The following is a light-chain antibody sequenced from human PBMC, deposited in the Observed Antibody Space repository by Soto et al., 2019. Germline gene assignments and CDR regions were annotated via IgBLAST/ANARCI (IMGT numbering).Light chain of an antibody. Sequence: QSALTQPASVSGSPGQSSTISCTGTSSDVGDYNYVSWYQQHPGKAPKLMIFDVSNRPSGVSNRFSGSKSGNTSSLTISGLQAEDEADYYCSSYTSSSTRVFGTGTTVTVL. CDR3: SSYTSSSTRV. V-gene: IGLV2-14*01. CDR2: DVS. J-gene: IGLJ1*01. CDR1: SSDVGDYNY.